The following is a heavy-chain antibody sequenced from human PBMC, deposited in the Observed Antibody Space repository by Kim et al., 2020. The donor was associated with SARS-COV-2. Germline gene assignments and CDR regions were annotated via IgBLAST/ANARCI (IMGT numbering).Heavy chain of an antibody. J-gene: IGHJ3*02. CDR1: GYTFTGYY. Sequence: ASVKVSCKASGYTFTGYYMHWVRQAPGQGLEWMGWINPNSGGTNYAQKFQGWVTMTRDTSISTAYMELSRLRSDDTAVYYCAREAPGYCSGGSCYSTNDAFDIWGQGTMVTVSS. CDR2: INPNSGGT. D-gene: IGHD2-15*01. V-gene: IGHV1-2*04. CDR3: AREAPGYCSGGSCYSTNDAFDI.